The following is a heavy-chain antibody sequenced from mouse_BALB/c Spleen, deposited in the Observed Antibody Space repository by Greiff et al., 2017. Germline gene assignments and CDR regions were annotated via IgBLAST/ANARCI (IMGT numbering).Heavy chain of an antibody. Sequence: EVHLVESGGGLVQPKGSLKLSCAASGFTFNTYAMNWVRQAPGKGLEWVARIRSKSNNYATYYADSVKDRFTISRDDSQSMLYLQMNNLKTEDTAMYYCVRSGGLDYWGQGTTLTVSS. J-gene: IGHJ2*01. CDR3: VRSGGLDY. D-gene: IGHD4-1*01. CDR1: GFTFNTYA. V-gene: IGHV10-1*02. CDR2: IRSKSNNYAT.